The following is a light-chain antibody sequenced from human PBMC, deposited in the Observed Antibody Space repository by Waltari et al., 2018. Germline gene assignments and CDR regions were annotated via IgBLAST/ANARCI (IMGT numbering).Light chain of an antibody. CDR2: GKT. CDR3: QSYDSSLSAGV. J-gene: IGLJ3*02. Sequence: QSVLTPPPSVSGAPGQSVTLASPGSSSTIGASDDVHSYQQLPGDAPKLLMYGKTNRPSGVPDRFSGSKSGTSVSLAITGLQAEDEADYYCQSYDSSLSAGVFGGGTKLTVL. CDR1: SSTIGASDD. V-gene: IGLV1-40*01.